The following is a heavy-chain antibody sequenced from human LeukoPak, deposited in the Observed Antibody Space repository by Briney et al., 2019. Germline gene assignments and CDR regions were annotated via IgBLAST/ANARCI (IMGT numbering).Heavy chain of an antibody. J-gene: IGHJ4*02. CDR2: IYYSGST. V-gene: IGHV4-39*07. CDR3: ARFCGGDCYLDDY. CDR1: GGSISSSSYY. Sequence: SETLSLTCTVSGGSISSSSYYWGWIRQPPGKGLEWIGSIYYSGSTYYNPSLKSRVTISVDTPKNQFSLKLSSVTAADTAVYYCARFCGGDCYLDDYWGQGTLVTVSS. D-gene: IGHD2-21*02.